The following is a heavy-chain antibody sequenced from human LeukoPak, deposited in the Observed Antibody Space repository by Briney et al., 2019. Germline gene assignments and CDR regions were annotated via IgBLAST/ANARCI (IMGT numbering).Heavy chain of an antibody. CDR2: IKSKTDGGTT. V-gene: IGHV3-15*01. CDR3: ATRMSRDGYNWAYDS. CDR1: GFTFSNAW. J-gene: IGHJ4*02. Sequence: GGSLRLSCAASGFTFSNAWMYWVRQAPGKGLEWVARIKSKTDGGTTDYAAPVKGRFTVSRDDSKNTLYLEMNSLKTEDTAVYYCATRMSRDGYNWAYDSWGLGTLVTVSS. D-gene: IGHD5-24*01.